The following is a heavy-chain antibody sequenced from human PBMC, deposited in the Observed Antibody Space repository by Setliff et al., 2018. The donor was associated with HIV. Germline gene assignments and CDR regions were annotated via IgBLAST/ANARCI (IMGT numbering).Heavy chain of an antibody. Sequence: GGSLRLSCVVSGITFSPHTMTWVRQAPGKGLEWVSYISGSSSPIYYADSVKGRFTISRDNAKNSLYLQMNSLRVEDTALYYCVRIYDILTGFDYWGQGTLVTVSS. V-gene: IGHV3-21*04. CDR3: VRIYDILTGFDY. CDR1: GITFSPHT. J-gene: IGHJ4*02. CDR2: ISGSSSPI. D-gene: IGHD3-9*01.